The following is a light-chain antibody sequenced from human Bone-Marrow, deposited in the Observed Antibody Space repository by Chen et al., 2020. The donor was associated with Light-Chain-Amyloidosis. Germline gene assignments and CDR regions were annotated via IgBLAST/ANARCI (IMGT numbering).Light chain of an antibody. Sequence: SYELTQPPSVSVSPGQTARITCSGDDLPTKYAYWYQQKPGQAPVLVIHRDTERPSGISERLAGSSSGTTATLTTSGVQAEDGADYHCQSAESSGSYEVIFGGGTKLTVL. J-gene: IGLJ2*01. CDR3: QSAESSGSYEVI. CDR1: DLPTKY. V-gene: IGLV3-25*03. CDR2: RDT.